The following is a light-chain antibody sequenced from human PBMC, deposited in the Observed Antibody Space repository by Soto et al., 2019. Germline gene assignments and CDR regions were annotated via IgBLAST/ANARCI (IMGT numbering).Light chain of an antibody. Sequence: DIQMTQSPSTLSASVGDRVTITCRASQSLDRWLAWYQQKPGKAPNLLIYKASRLESGVPSRFSGSGSGTDFTLTISRLEPEDFAVYYCQQYGSSLPVVFGQGTRLEI. CDR2: KAS. CDR1: QSLDRW. CDR3: QQYGSSLPVV. V-gene: IGKV1-5*03. J-gene: IGKJ5*01.